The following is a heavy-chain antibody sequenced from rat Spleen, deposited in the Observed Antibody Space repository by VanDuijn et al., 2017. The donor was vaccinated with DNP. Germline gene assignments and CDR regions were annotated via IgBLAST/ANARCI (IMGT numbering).Heavy chain of an antibody. CDR1: GFTFSHYY. J-gene: IGHJ2*01. D-gene: IGHD4-3*01. Sequence: EVQLVESGGGLMQPGRSMKLSCVASGFTFSHYYMAWVRQAPTKALEWVASISNGGVNTSYRDSVKGRFTISRDNAKDTLYLQMNSLRSEDMATYYCVRWNSGHFDYWGQGVMVPVSS. V-gene: IGHV5-25*01. CDR3: VRWNSGHFDY. CDR2: ISNGGVNT.